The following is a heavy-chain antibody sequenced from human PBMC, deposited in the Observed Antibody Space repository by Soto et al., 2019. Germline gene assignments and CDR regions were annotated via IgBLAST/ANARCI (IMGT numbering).Heavy chain of an antibody. V-gene: IGHV4-34*01. D-gene: IGHD2-2*01. CDR1: GGSFSGYY. J-gene: IGHJ5*02. CDR2: INHSGST. Sequence: QVQLQQWGAGLLKPSETLSLTCAVYGGSFSGYYWSWIRQPPGKGLEWIGEINHSGSTNYNPSLKSRVTISVDTSKNRCSLKLSSVTAADTAVYYFARGPSTTNPRFDPWGQGTLVTVSS. CDR3: ARGPSTTNPRFDP.